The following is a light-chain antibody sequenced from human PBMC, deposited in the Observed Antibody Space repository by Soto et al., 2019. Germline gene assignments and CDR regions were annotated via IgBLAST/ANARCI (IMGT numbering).Light chain of an antibody. CDR1: QSVSGSY. V-gene: IGKV3-20*01. CDR2: DAS. J-gene: IGKJ1*01. CDR3: HQYATRPWT. Sequence: EIVLTQSPGTLSLSPGERATLSCRARQSVSGSYLAWYQQKPGQSPRVLIYDASSRATGIPDRFSGSGSGTDFTLTISRLETADLAVYYCHQYATRPWTFGQGTKVESK.